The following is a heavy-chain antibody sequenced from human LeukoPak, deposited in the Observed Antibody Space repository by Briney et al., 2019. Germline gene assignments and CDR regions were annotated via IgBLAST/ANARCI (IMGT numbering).Heavy chain of an antibody. D-gene: IGHD3-3*01. V-gene: IGHV4-39*01. CDR2: IYYSGST. Sequence: PSETLSLTCTVSGGSISSSSYYWGWIRQTPGKGLEWIGSIYYSGSTYYNPSLKSRVTISVDTSKNQFSLKLSSVTAADTAVFYCARRGRHYDFWSGYYQRKGYFDYWGQGTLVTVSS. J-gene: IGHJ4*02. CDR1: GGSISSSSYY. CDR3: ARRGRHYDFWSGYYQRKGYFDY.